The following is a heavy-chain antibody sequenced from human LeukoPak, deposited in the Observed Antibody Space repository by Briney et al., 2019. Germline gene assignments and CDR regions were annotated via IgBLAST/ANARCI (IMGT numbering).Heavy chain of an antibody. D-gene: IGHD2-21*02. Sequence: SGTLSLTCTVSSDSIFTSNWWSWVRQPPGKGLEWIGQIFHSGSTSYSPSLKSRVTISMDKSKNQFSLKLSSVTAADTAVYYCARDSFLAYCGGDCSVAFDIWGQGTMVTVSS. CDR3: ARDSFLAYCGGDCSVAFDI. CDR2: IFHSGST. CDR1: SDSIFTSNW. V-gene: IGHV4-4*02. J-gene: IGHJ3*02.